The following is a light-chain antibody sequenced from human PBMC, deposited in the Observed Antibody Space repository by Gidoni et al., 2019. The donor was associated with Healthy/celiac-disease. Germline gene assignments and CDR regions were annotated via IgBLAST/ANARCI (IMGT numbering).Light chain of an antibody. CDR2: KAP. CDR3: QQYNSYPWT. J-gene: IGKJ1*01. Sequence: DIQMTQSPSTLSASVGDRVTITCRARQSISSWLAWYQQKPGKAPKLLIYKAPSLESGVPSRFSGSGSGTEFTLTISSLQPDDFATYYCQQYNSYPWTFGQGTKVEIK. V-gene: IGKV1-5*03. CDR1: QSISSW.